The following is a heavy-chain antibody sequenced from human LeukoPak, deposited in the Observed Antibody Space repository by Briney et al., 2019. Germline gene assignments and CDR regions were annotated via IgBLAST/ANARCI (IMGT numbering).Heavy chain of an antibody. CDR1: GFTFSSYA. J-gene: IGHJ4*02. D-gene: IGHD3-22*01. V-gene: IGHV3-23*01. Sequence: GGSLGLSCAASGFTFSSYAMSWVRQAPGKGLEWVSAISGSGGSTYYADSVKGRFTISRDNSKNTLYLQMNSLRAEDTAVYYCAKGATYYYDSSGYYLDYWGQGTLVTVSS. CDR2: ISGSGGST. CDR3: AKGATYYYDSSGYYLDY.